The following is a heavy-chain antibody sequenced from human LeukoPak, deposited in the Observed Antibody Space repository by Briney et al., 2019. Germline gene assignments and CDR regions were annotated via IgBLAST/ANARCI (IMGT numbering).Heavy chain of an antibody. D-gene: IGHD3-9*01. CDR2: IDYSGSS. Sequence: SETLSLTCSVSGGSISSYSWTWIRQPPGKGLEWIGFIDYSGSSNYNPSLKSRDTISADPSTNHFSLNLTSVTAADTAVYFCARDHPVADWAPDIWGRGTMVTVSS. CDR3: ARDHPVADWAPDI. J-gene: IGHJ3*02. V-gene: IGHV4-59*13. CDR1: GGSISSYS.